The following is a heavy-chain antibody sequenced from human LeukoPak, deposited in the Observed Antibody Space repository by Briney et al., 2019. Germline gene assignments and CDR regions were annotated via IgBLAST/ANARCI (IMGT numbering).Heavy chain of an antibody. CDR2: IDPNGGGT. CDR1: GYTFTAYY. CDR3: ARPLSPYQFYFHT. J-gene: IGHJ4*02. Sequence: ASVKVSCKASGYTFTAYYMHWVRQAPGQGHEWMGWIDPNGGGTNYAQQFQGRVTMTRDTSISTAYMKLSSLTSDDTAVYYCARPLSPYQFYFHTWGQGTLLTVSS. D-gene: IGHD3-16*02. V-gene: IGHV1-2*02.